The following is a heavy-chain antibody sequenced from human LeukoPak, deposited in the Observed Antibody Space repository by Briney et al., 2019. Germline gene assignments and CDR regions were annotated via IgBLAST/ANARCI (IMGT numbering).Heavy chain of an antibody. Sequence: SETLSLTCAVYGGSFSGYYWSWIRQPPGKGLEWIGEINHSGSTNYNPSLKSRVTISVDTSKNQFSLKLSSVTAADTAVYYCARARVNYDFWSGYPTFDYWGQGTLVTVSS. J-gene: IGHJ4*02. D-gene: IGHD3-3*01. CDR2: INHSGST. V-gene: IGHV4-34*01. CDR3: ARARVNYDFWSGYPTFDY. CDR1: GGSFSGYY.